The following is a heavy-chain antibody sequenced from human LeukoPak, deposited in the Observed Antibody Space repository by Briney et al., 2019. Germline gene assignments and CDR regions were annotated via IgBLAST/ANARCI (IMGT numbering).Heavy chain of an antibody. D-gene: IGHD3-22*01. Sequence: PGGSLRLSCAASGFTFGSLSMNWVRQAPGKGLEWVSSITSSGNYIHYADSVKGRFTISRDNAKNSLYLQMNSLRAEDTAVYYCTRDLAFYYYDSSGYFGAFDIWGQGTTVTVSS. CDR1: GFTFGSLS. CDR2: ITSSGNYI. J-gene: IGHJ3*02. CDR3: TRDLAFYYYDSSGYFGAFDI. V-gene: IGHV3-21*01.